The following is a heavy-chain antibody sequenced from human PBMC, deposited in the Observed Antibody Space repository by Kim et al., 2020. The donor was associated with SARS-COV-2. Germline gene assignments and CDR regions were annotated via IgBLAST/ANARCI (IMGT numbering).Heavy chain of an antibody. CDR3: AKDRISGDGFWEFDY. Sequence: GGSLRLSCAASGFDFYAYAMNWIRQAPGMGLEWVSGIVRSSDKYYAESVNGRFTISRDTSNNLVYLQMNSLRVEDTAIYYCAKDRISGDGFWEFDYWGQGILVTVSS. V-gene: IGHV3-23*01. CDR2: IVRSSDK. D-gene: IGHD3-3*01. CDR1: GFDFYAYA. J-gene: IGHJ4*02.